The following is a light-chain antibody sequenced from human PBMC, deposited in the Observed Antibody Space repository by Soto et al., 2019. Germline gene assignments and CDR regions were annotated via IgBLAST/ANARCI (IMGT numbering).Light chain of an antibody. CDR3: AAWDGDLNVWV. CDR1: SSNIGANT. Sequence: QSVLTQPPPASGTPGQRVTISCSGSSSNIGANTVNWFQHLPGTAPKLLIYSHNQRPSGVPDRFSGSKSGTSASLAISGLQSEDEADYYCAAWDGDLNVWVFGGGTKLTVL. J-gene: IGLJ3*02. V-gene: IGLV1-44*01. CDR2: SHN.